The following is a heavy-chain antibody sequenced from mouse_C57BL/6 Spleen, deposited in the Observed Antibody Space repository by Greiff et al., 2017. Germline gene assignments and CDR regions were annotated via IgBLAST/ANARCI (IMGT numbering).Heavy chain of an antibody. Sequence: EVMLVESGGGLVKPGGSLKLSCAASGFTFSSYTMSWVRQTPEKRLEWVATISGGGGNTYYPDSVKGRFTISRDNAKNTLYLQMSSLRSEDTALYYCARIYYYGSSFFDYWGQGTTLTVSS. CDR1: GFTFSSYT. CDR3: ARIYYYGSSFFDY. CDR2: ISGGGGNT. D-gene: IGHD1-1*01. V-gene: IGHV5-9*01. J-gene: IGHJ2*01.